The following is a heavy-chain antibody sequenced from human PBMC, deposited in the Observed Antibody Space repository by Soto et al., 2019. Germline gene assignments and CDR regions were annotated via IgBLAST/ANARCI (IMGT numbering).Heavy chain of an antibody. D-gene: IGHD2-2*01. V-gene: IGHV3-21*01. CDR1: GFTFSSYI. CDR3: ARDNSCSSTSCYATRGRYYYYGMDV. Sequence: GGSKILSRASSGFTFSSYIMNWIRQDPGKGLEWVSPISSSSSYIYYADSVKGRFTISRDNAKNSLYLQMNSLRAEDTAVYYCARDNSCSSTSCYATRGRYYYYGMDVWGQGTTVTVSS. CDR2: ISSSSSYI. J-gene: IGHJ6*02.